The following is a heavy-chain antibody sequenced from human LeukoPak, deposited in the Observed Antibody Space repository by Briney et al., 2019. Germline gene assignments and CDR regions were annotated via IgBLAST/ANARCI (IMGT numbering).Heavy chain of an antibody. D-gene: IGHD6-25*01. CDR3: ARGGYRSPRDAFDI. V-gene: IGHV1-69*13. Sequence: GASVKVSCKASGGTSSSYAISWVRQAPGQGLEWMGGIIPIFGTANYAQKFQGRVTITADESTSTAYMELSSLRSEDTAVYYCARGGYRSPRDAFDIWGQGTMVTVSS. J-gene: IGHJ3*02. CDR2: IIPIFGTA. CDR1: GGTSSSYA.